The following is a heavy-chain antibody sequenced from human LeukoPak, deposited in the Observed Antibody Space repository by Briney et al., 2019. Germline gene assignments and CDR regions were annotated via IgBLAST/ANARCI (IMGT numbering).Heavy chain of an antibody. D-gene: IGHD6-13*01. CDR1: GGSISSYY. V-gene: IGHV4-4*07. CDR2: IYTGGST. CDR3: ARLGSRSCPDCNY. J-gene: IGHJ4*02. Sequence: PSETLSLTCTVSGGSISSYYWSWIRQPAGKGLEWIGRIYTGGSTNYNPSLKSRVTMSVDTSKSQFSLRLSSVTAADTAVYYCARLGSRSCPDCNYWGQGTLVTVSS.